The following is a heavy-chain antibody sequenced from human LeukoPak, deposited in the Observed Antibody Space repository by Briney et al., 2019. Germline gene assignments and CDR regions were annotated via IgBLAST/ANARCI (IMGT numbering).Heavy chain of an antibody. V-gene: IGHV3-23*01. CDR1: GFTFSSHA. CDR2: ISGSGGST. Sequence: PGGSLRLSCVASGFTFSSHAMSWVRQAPGKGLEWVSAISGSGGSTYYADSVKGRFTISRDNSKNTLYLQMNSLRAEATAVYYCAKDLHDYGNYVGWFDSWGQGTLVTVSS. CDR3: AKDLHDYGNYVGWFDS. D-gene: IGHD4-11*01. J-gene: IGHJ5*01.